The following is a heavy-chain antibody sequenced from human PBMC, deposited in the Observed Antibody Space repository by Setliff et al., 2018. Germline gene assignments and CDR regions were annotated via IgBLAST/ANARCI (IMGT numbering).Heavy chain of an antibody. Sequence: SETLSLTCSVSGASISSGAYYWTWIRQPAGKGLEWMGRIHTSGSTNYNPSLKSRVTISVDTSKNQFSLKLSSVTAADTAVYYCAGGRRYDYGWDFDYWGQGTLVTVSS. CDR3: AGGRRYDYGWDFDY. D-gene: IGHD4-17*01. J-gene: IGHJ4*02. CDR1: GASISSGAYY. CDR2: IHTSGST. V-gene: IGHV4-61*02.